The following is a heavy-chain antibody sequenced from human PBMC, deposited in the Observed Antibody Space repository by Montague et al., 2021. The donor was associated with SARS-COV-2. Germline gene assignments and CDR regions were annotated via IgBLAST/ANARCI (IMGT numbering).Heavy chain of an antibody. D-gene: IGHD3-10*01. CDR1: GTSFSGYY. V-gene: IGHV4-34*01. CDR2: INHGGST. Sequence: SETLSLTCAVHGTSFSGYYWNWIRQPPGKGLEWTGEINHGGSTKYSPSLKSRLTISADTSKNQFSLKLTSVAAADPAVYYCARLRDGVVPSPILGVGPYYSYYYMDVWGRGTTVTVSS. CDR3: ARLRDGVVPSPILGVGPYYSYYYMDV. J-gene: IGHJ6*03.